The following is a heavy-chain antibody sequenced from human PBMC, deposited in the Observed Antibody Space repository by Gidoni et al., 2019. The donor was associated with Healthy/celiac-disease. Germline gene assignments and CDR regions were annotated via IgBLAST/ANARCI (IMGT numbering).Heavy chain of an antibody. V-gene: IGHV3-30-3*01. CDR1: GFPFSSYA. D-gene: IGHD4-17*01. J-gene: IGHJ6*02. CDR3: ARLGPVTTGTYYYYYGMDV. CDR2: ISYDGSNK. Sequence: QVQLVESGGGVVQPGRSLRLSCAAFGFPFSSYAMHWVRQAPGKGLEWVAVISYDGSNKYYADSVKGRFTISRDNSKNTLYLQMNSLRAEDTAVYYCARLGPVTTGTYYYYYGMDVWGQGTTVTVSS.